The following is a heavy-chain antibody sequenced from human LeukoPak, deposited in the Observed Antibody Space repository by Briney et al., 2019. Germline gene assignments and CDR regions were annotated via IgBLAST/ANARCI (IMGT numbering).Heavy chain of an antibody. Sequence: PSETLSLTCTVSGDSIYSYYWNWLRQPPGKGLEWIGYIYYRGTTRYNPFLKSRVTISVDTSKNQFSLKLNSVTAADTAVYYCARLPRYGGYDHFDYWGQGILVIVSS. J-gene: IGHJ4*02. V-gene: IGHV4-59*12. D-gene: IGHD5-12*01. CDR1: GDSIYSYY. CDR2: IYYRGTT. CDR3: ARLPRYGGYDHFDY.